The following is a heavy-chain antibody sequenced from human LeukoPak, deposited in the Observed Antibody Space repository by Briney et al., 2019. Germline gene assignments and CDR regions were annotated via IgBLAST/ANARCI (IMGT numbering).Heavy chain of an antibody. CDR1: GGSISSYY. V-gene: IGHV4-59*01. Sequence: NPSETLSLTCTVSGGSISSYYWSWIRQPPGKGLEWIGYIYYSGSTNYNPSLKSRVTISVDTSKNQFSLKLSSVTAADTAVYYCASSSDDLYFQHWGQGTLVTVSS. D-gene: IGHD3-3*01. CDR2: IYYSGST. CDR3: ASSSDDLYFQH. J-gene: IGHJ1*01.